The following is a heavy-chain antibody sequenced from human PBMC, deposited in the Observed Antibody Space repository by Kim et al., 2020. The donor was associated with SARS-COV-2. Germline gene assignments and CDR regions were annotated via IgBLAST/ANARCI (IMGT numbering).Heavy chain of an antibody. J-gene: IGHJ4*02. CDR3: ARGGVTIFGVAAQDY. Sequence: QKLQGRVTMTTDTSTSTAYMELRSLRSDDTAVYYCARGGVTIFGVAAQDYWGQGTLVTVSS. D-gene: IGHD3-3*01. V-gene: IGHV1-18*01.